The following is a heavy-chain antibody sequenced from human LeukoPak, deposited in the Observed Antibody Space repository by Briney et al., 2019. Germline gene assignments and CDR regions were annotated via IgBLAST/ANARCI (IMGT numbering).Heavy chain of an antibody. J-gene: IGHJ4*02. V-gene: IGHV4-59*01. Sequence: PSETLSLTCTVSGGSISSYYWSWIRQPPGKGLEWIGYIYYSGSTNYNPSLKSRVTISVDTSKNQFSLKLSSVTAADTAVYYCARLSTNGVDYWGQGTLVTVSS. CDR1: GGSISSYY. D-gene: IGHD5/OR15-5a*01. CDR2: IYYSGST. CDR3: ARLSTNGVDY.